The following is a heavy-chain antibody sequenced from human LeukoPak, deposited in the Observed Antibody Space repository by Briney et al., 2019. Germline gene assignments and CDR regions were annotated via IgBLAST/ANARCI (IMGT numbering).Heavy chain of an antibody. CDR1: GGTFSSYA. V-gene: IGHV1-69*13. J-gene: IGHJ6*03. Sequence: GASLKVSCKASGGTFSSYATHWVRQAPGQGLEWMGGIIPMFGTANYAQKLQGRVTITADESTNTAYMELRSLRSEDTAVYYCATVYPNGDQSPYFYYYMDVWGKGTTVTISS. CDR2: IIPMFGTA. CDR3: ATVYPNGDQSPYFYYYMDV. D-gene: IGHD4-17*01.